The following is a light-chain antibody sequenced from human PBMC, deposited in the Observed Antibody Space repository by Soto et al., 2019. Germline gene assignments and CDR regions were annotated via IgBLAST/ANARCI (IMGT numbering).Light chain of an antibody. CDR3: QQYNSPWT. J-gene: IGKJ1*01. CDR1: RGIGDR. V-gene: IGKV1-5*03. CDR2: KAS. Sequence: DIHMSQSPSSLSAFVGDGVTITFRASRGIGDRLAWYQQKPGKAPKLLIYKASSLESGVPSRFSGSGSGTEFTLTISSLQPEDFATYYCQQYNSPWTFGQGTMVDIK.